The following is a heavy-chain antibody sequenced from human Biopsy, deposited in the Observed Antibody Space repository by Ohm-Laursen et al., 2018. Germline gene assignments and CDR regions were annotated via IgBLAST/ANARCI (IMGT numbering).Heavy chain of an antibody. J-gene: IGHJ4*02. CDR1: GFTFSSYA. CDR2: ITSSGDTT. CDR3: AKDQGYYYDRSVYYYFDY. Sequence: SLRLSCSASGFTFSSYAMSWVRQAPGKGLEWFSAITSSGDTTYYSDSVKGWFTISRDSSKNTLHLQMNSLRAEDTAVYYCAKDQGYYYDRSVYYYFDYWGQGTLVTVSS. D-gene: IGHD3-22*01. V-gene: IGHV3-23*01.